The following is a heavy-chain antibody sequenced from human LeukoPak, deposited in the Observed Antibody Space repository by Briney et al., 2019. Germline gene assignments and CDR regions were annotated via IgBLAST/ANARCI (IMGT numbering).Heavy chain of an antibody. CDR3: ASSTWYSSSYYFDY. J-gene: IGHJ4*02. CDR1: GDSITSYY. V-gene: IGHV4-4*07. D-gene: IGHD6-13*01. CDR2: IYTTGTT. Sequence: PSETLSLTCTVSGDSITSYYWSWIRQSAEKGLEWIGRIYTTGTTNYNPSLKGRVSISVDTSKNQFSLKLSSVTAADTAVYYCASSTWYSSSYYFDYWGQGTLVTVSS.